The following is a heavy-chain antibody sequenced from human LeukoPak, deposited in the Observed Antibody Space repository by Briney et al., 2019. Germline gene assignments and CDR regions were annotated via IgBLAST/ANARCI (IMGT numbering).Heavy chain of an antibody. CDR1: GYTFTSYG. V-gene: IGHV1-18*01. CDR2: ISTYNGNT. D-gene: IGHD2-2*02. Sequence: ASVKVSCKASGYTFTSYGISWVRQAPGQGLEWMGWISTYNGNTNYAQKVQGRVTMTTDTSTSTAYMELRSLRSDDTAVFYCARRIVVVPAAIQNAFDIWGQGTMVTVSS. J-gene: IGHJ3*02. CDR3: ARRIVVVPAAIQNAFDI.